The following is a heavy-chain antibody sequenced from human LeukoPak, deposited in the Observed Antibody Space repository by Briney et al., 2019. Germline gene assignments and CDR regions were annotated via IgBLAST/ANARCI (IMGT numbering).Heavy chain of an antibody. Sequence: SETLSLTCTVSGGSISSSSYYWGWIRQPPGKGLEWIGSIYHSGSTYYNPSLKSRVTISVDTSKNQFSLKLSSVTAADTAVYYCARDLRAGFDPWGQGTLVTVSS. CDR1: GGSISSSSYY. D-gene: IGHD1-26*01. J-gene: IGHJ5*02. V-gene: IGHV4-39*07. CDR3: ARDLRAGFDP. CDR2: IYHSGST.